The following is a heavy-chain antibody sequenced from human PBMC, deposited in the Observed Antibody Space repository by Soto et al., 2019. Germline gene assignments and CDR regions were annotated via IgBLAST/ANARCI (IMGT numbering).Heavy chain of an antibody. J-gene: IGHJ4*02. CDR1: GYTFTSCG. Sequence: ASVKVSCKASGYTFTSCGISWVRQAPGQGLEWMGWISAYNGNTNYAQKLQGRVTMTTDTSTSTAYMELRSLRSDDTAVYYCARXGIRGYYYDSSGYYAGYWGQGTLVTVSS. V-gene: IGHV1-18*04. CDR3: ARXGIRGYYYDSSGYYAGY. D-gene: IGHD3-22*01. CDR2: ISAYNGNT.